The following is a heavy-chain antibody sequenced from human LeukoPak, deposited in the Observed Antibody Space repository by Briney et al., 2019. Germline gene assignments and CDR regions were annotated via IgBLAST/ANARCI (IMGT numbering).Heavy chain of an antibody. V-gene: IGHV1-8*03. J-gene: IGHJ6*02. Sequence: AASVKVSCKASGYTFTSYDINWVRQATGQGLEWMGWMNPNSYNTGYAQKFQGRITITRDTSIDTAYMELTSLRSDDTAVYYCARGTVTRGNYYYYGMDVWGQGTTVTVSS. CDR2: MNPNSYNT. CDR1: GYTFTSYD. D-gene: IGHD4-17*01. CDR3: ARGTVTRGNYYYYGMDV.